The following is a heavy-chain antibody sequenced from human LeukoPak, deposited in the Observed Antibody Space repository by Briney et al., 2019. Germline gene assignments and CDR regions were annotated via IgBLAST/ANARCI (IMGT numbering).Heavy chain of an antibody. CDR1: GGSITSDTYY. V-gene: IGHV4-30-2*01. J-gene: IGHJ4*02. D-gene: IGHD3-3*01. CDR2: ILHSGSS. CDR3: AKTRNFWSAYFDY. Sequence: SETLSLTCGVSGGSITSDTYYWSWIRQPPGKGLEWIGYILHSGSSYYNPSLNSRVTISIDTSKNQSSLKLNSVTAADTAVYYCAKTRNFWSAYFDYWGQGTLVTVSS.